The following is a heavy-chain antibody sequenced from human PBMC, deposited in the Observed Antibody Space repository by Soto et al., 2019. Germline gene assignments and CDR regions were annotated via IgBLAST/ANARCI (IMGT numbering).Heavy chain of an antibody. D-gene: IGHD3-3*01. CDR3: ARGPTRITIFGVGTPRWFDP. J-gene: IGHJ5*02. V-gene: IGHV4-34*01. Sequence: EKLSVTSAITDAFFGSIAWNWIRQPPWGAMEWIREIKHSGTTNYNPSLTRRVSISVDTAKKQFYLKLRSVTGADRAAYYCARGPTRITIFGVGTPRWFDPWGQGTLVTVSS. CDR2: IKHSGTT. CDR1: DAFFGSIA.